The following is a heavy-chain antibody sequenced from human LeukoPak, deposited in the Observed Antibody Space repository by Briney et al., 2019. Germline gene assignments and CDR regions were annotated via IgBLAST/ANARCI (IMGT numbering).Heavy chain of an antibody. V-gene: IGHV3-21*01. J-gene: IGHJ4*02. CDR2: ISSSGSHM. Sequence: PGGSLRLSCAASGFTFSNIWMSWVRQAPGKGLEWVSSISSSGSHMYYADSVKGRFTISRDNAKNSLYLQMNSLRAEDTAVYYCARLTFGGVIGFDYWGQGTLVTVSS. CDR3: ARLTFGGVIGFDY. CDR1: GFTFSNIW. D-gene: IGHD3-16*02.